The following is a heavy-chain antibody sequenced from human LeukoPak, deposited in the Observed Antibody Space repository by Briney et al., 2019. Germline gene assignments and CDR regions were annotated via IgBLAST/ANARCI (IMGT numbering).Heavy chain of an antibody. V-gene: IGHV4-39*01. D-gene: IGHD3-10*01. CDR3: ARAPRIYYGSGSYYLGVLAYYFDY. CDR1: GGSISSSSYY. J-gene: IGHJ4*02. CDR2: IYYSGST. Sequence: SETLSLTCTVPGGSISSSSYYWGWIRQPPGKGLEWIGSIYYSGSTYYNPSLKSRVTISVDASKNQFSLKLSSVTAADTAVYYCARAPRIYYGSGSYYLGVLAYYFDYWGQGTLVTVSS.